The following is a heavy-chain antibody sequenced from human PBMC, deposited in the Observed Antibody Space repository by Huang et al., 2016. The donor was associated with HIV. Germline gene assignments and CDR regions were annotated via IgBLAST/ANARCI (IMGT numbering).Heavy chain of an antibody. CDR1: GYTFFTYS. J-gene: IGHJ5*02. D-gene: IGHD3-10*01. CDR2: VSTSNGHT. Sequence: QVQLVQSGPEMKKPGASVNVSCKASGYTFFTYSISWVRQAPGQGREWMGWVSTSNGHTNYAQKFQGRLTLTTDVSTSSAYMELKNLRSDDTAVYYCARFRGPQVTLNWLDPWGQGTLVTVSS. CDR3: ARFRGPQVTLNWLDP. V-gene: IGHV1-18*01.